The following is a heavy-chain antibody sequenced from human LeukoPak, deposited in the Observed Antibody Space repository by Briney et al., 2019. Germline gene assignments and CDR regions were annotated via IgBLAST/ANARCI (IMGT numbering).Heavy chain of an antibody. V-gene: IGHV3-23*01. CDR1: GFTVSTTY. J-gene: IGHJ4*02. CDR2: ISGSGGST. CDR3: AKAQRRFGELWGRSFDY. Sequence: GGSLRLSCAASGFTVSTTYMSWVRQAPGKGLEWVSAISGSGGSTYYADSVKGRFTISRDNSKNTLYLQMNSLRAEDTAVYYCAKAQRRFGELWGRSFDYWGQGTLVTVSS. D-gene: IGHD3-10*01.